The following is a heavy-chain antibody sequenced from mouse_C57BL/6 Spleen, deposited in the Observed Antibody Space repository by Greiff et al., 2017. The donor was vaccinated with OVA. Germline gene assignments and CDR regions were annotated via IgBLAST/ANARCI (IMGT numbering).Heavy chain of an antibody. CDR2: IDPSDSYT. Sequence: QVQLQQPGAELVMPGASVKLSCKASGYTFTSYWMHWVKQRPGQGLEWIGEIDPSDSYTNYNQKFKGKSTLTVDKSSSTAYMQLSSLTSEDSAVYYCARGGGSSDFAVWGKGTTVTVSS. J-gene: IGHJ1*03. CDR1: GYTFTSYW. D-gene: IGHD1-1*01. V-gene: IGHV1-69*01. CDR3: ARGGGSSDFAV.